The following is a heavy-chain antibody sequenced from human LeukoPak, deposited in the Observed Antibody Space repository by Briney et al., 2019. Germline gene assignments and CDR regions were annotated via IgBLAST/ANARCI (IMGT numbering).Heavy chain of an antibody. J-gene: IGHJ6*02. Sequence: SETLSLTCTVSGGSISSSSYYWGWIRQPPGKGLEWIGSIYYSGSTYYNPSLKSRVTISVDTSKNQFSLKLSSVTAADTAVYYCARVAGSRDYYGMDVWGQGTTATVSS. CDR2: IYYSGST. CDR3: ARVAGSRDYYGMDV. V-gene: IGHV4-39*07. CDR1: GGSISSSSYY. D-gene: IGHD3-10*01.